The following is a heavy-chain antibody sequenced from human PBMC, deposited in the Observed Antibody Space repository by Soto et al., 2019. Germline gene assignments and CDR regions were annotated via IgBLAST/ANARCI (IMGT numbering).Heavy chain of an antibody. D-gene: IGHD2-15*01. CDR1: GFTFSSYG. Sequence: PGGSLRLSCAASGFTFSSYGMHWVRQAPGKGQEWVAVIWYDGSNKYYADSVKGRFTISRDNSKNTLYLQMNSLRAEDTAVYYCARGRSRGYYGLDVWGQGTTVTVSS. CDR3: ARGRSRGYYGLDV. V-gene: IGHV3-33*01. J-gene: IGHJ6*02. CDR2: IWYDGSNK.